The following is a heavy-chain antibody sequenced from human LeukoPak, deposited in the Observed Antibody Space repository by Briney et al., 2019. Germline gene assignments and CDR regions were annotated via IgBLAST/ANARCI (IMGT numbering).Heavy chain of an antibody. CDR2: ISWNSGSI. D-gene: IGHD3-22*01. J-gene: IGHJ5*02. CDR3: AKDPGYYYDSSGEGFDP. Sequence: GRSLRLSCAASGFTFDDYAMHWVRQAPGKGLEWVSGISWNSGSIGYADSVKGRFTISRDNAKNSLYLQMNSLRAEDTALYYCAKDPGYYYDSSGEGFDPWGQGTLVTVSS. V-gene: IGHV3-9*01. CDR1: GFTFDDYA.